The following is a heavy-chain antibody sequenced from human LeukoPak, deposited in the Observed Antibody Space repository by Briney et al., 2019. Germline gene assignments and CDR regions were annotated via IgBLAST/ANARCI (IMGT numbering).Heavy chain of an antibody. D-gene: IGHD2-15*01. J-gene: IGHJ1*01. CDR2: MNPNSGNT. V-gene: IGHV1-8*01. CDR3: ARGSPPYCSGDSCYSFLYLHH. CDR1: GYTFTSYD. Sequence: ASVKVSCKASGYTFTSYDINWVRQATGQGLEWMGWMNPNSGNTGYAQKFQGRVTMTRNSSISTAYMELSTLRSEDTAVYHCARGSPPYCSGDSCYSFLYLHHWGQGTLVTVSS.